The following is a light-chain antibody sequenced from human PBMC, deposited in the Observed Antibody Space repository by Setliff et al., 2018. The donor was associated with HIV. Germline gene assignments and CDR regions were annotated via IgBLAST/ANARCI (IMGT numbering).Light chain of an antibody. CDR3: QVWDSSSDHSYV. V-gene: IGLV3-21*04. CDR1: NIGSKR. CDR2: YDS. Sequence: SYELTQPSSVSVAPGQTARITCGGNNIGSKRVHWYQQKPGQAPLLVIYYDSDRPSGIPERFSGSNSGNTATLTISRVEAGDEADYYCQVWDSSSDHSYVFGTGTKVTV. J-gene: IGLJ1*01.